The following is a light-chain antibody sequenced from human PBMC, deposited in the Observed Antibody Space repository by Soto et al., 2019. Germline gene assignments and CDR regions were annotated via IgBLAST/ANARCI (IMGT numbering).Light chain of an antibody. V-gene: IGLV2-14*01. CDR3: SSYTISNTLPFV. CDR2: EVT. J-gene: IGLJ1*01. Sequence: ALTQPASVSGSPGQSITISCTGTRRDVGGYNYVSWYQQYPGKSPKLLIYEVTHRPSGVSNRFSGSKSGNTASLTISGLQXEDEADYYCSSYTISNTLPFVFGTGTKVTV. CDR1: RRDVGGYNY.